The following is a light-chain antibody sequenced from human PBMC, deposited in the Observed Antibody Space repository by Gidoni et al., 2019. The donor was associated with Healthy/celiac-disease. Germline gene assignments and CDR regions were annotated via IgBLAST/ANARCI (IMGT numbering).Light chain of an antibody. J-gene: IGKJ5*01. CDR3: QQYDSSPL. CDR1: QSVSSNY. CDR2: GAS. Sequence: EIVLTQSPGTLSLSPGERATLSCRASQSVSSNYLAWYQQKPGQAPRLLIYGASSRPTGIPDRFSGSGSGTDFTLTISRLEPEDFAVYYCQQYDSSPLFGQGTRLEIK. V-gene: IGKV3-20*01.